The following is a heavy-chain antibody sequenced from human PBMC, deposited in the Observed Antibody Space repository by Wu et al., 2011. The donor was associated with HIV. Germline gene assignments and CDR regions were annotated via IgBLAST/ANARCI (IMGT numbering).Heavy chain of an antibody. Sequence: QVHLVQSGAEVKKPGSSVKVSCKASGGSFSSYVISWVRQAPGQGLEWMGGIIPIFGIANYAQKLEGRVTITTDASTSTAYMELSSLRPEDTAIYYCARGVGGGYYDIWSGYYPNWFDPWAREPWSSSPQ. V-gene: IGHV1-69*05. CDR1: GGSFSSYV. J-gene: IGHJ5*02. D-gene: IGHD3-3*01. CDR2: IIPIFGIA. CDR3: ARGVGGGYYDIWSGYYPNWFDP.